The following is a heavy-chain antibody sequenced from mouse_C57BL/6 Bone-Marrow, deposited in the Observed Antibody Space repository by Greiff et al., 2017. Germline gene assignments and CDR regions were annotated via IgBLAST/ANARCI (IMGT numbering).Heavy chain of an antibody. CDR3: AREFITTVVANWYFDV. Sequence: VKLMESGAELARPGASVKLSCKASGYTFTSYGISWVKQSTGQGLEWIGEIYPRSGNTYYNEKFKGKATLTADKSSSTAYMELRSLTSEDSAVYFCAREFITTVVANWYFDVWGTGTTVTVSS. CDR1: GYTFTSYG. CDR2: IYPRSGNT. J-gene: IGHJ1*03. D-gene: IGHD1-1*01. V-gene: IGHV1-81*01.